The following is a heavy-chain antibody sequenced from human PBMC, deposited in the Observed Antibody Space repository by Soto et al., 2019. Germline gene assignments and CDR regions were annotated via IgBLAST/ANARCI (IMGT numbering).Heavy chain of an antibody. D-gene: IGHD6-13*01. CDR2: LFSNDEK. CDR3: ASTYSTSWYWFDP. CDR1: GFSLSNAGLG. Sequence: QVTVKESGPVLVKPTETLTLTCTVSGFSLSNAGLGVSWIRQPPGKALEWLAHLFSNDEKSYSTSLKSRLTISKDTSKSQVVLIMTNMDPVDTATYYCASTYSTSWYWFDPWGQGTLVTVSS. J-gene: IGHJ5*02. V-gene: IGHV2-26*04.